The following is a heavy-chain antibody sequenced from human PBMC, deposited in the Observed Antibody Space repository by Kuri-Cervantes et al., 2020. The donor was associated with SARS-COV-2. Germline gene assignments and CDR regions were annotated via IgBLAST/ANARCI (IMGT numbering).Heavy chain of an antibody. D-gene: IGHD3-3*01. Sequence: GESLKISCEVSGFLFSASAIHWVRQGSGKGLEWVGRVRGKANNYATAYAASVKGRFTISRDDSKNMAYLQMNSLKTEDTAAYYCATPRNFWSGPFDYWGQGTLVTVSS. CDR3: ATPRNFWSGPFDY. CDR2: VRGKANNYAT. CDR1: GFLFSASA. J-gene: IGHJ4*02. V-gene: IGHV3-73*01.